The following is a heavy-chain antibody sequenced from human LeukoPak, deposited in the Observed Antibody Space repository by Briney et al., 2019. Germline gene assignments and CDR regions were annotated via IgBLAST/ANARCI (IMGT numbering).Heavy chain of an antibody. V-gene: IGHV4-59*11. CDR3: ARLKLMEWSPGWFDP. J-gene: IGHJ5*02. Sequence: SETLSLTCTVSGGSTTIHFWSWLRQPPGKGLEWIGYIFYTGRTNFNPSLKSRVTISVDTSKNQFSLKLSSVTAADTAVYYCARLKLMEWSPGWFDPWGQGTLVTVSS. CDR1: GGSTTIHF. CDR2: IFYTGRT. D-gene: IGHD3-3*01.